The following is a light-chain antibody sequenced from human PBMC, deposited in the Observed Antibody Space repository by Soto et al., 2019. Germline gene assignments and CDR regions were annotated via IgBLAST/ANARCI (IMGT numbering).Light chain of an antibody. CDR3: CSYAGSYGYV. CDR2: DVS. Sequence: SALTQPRSASGAPGQSVTISCTGTSSDVGGYNYVSWCQQHPGKAPKLMIYDVSKRPSGVPGRFSGSKSGNTASLTISGLQAEDEADYYCCSYAGSYGYVFGTGTKVTVL. J-gene: IGLJ1*01. CDR1: SSDVGGYNY. V-gene: IGLV2-11*01.